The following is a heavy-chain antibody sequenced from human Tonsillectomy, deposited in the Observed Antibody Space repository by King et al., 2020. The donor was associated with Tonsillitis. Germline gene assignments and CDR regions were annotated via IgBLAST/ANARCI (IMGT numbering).Heavy chain of an antibody. CDR3: ATEGRWELLLDY. Sequence: VQLVESGGALVKPGGSLRLSCAASGFTFNNAWMSWVRQAPGKGLEWVGRIKSKTDGGTKDYAAPVKGRFTISRDDSKNTLYLQMNSLKTEDTAVYYCATEGRWELLLDYWGQGTLVTVSS. CDR1: GFTFNNAW. CDR2: IKSKTDGGTK. V-gene: IGHV3-15*02. J-gene: IGHJ4*02. D-gene: IGHD1-26*01.